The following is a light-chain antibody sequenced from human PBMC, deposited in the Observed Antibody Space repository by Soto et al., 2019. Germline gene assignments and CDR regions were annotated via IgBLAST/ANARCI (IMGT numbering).Light chain of an antibody. CDR3: QQYSTPPRMYS. CDR2: GAS. CDR1: QSVNRDY. V-gene: IGKV3-20*01. J-gene: IGKJ2*03. Sequence: EIVLTQSPGTLSLSPGERATLSCRTSQSVNRDYFAWYQQKAGQTPRLLIYGASNRTTGIPDRFSGTGSGTDFILTISRLESEDSAVYYCQQYSTPPRMYSFGQGTKLEI.